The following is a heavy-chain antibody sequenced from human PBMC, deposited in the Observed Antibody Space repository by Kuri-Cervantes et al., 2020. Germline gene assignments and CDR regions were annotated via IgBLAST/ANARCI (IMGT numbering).Heavy chain of an antibody. Sequence: GGSLRLSCTTSGFTFGDYAMSWFRQAPGKGLEWVTFIRSKVYGETTEYAASVRGRFTISRDDSKAIAYLQMNSLRAEDTALYYCAKDISDGLAYGSGTDYWGQGTLVTVSS. J-gene: IGHJ4*02. V-gene: IGHV3-49*03. CDR2: IRSKVYGETT. CDR1: GFTFGDYA. CDR3: AKDISDGLAYGSGTDY. D-gene: IGHD3-10*01.